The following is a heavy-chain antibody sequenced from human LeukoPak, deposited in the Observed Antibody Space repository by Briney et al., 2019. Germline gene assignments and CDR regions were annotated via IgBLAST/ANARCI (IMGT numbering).Heavy chain of an antibody. V-gene: IGHV3-21*01. CDR2: ITSSGTYT. J-gene: IGHJ6*04. Sequence: GGSLRLSCAASGFAFSTYSMSWVRQAPGKGLEWVSSITSSGTYTYYADSVKGRFTISRDDAKNSLYPQMNSLRAEDTAMYYCARSKIIQLDSMDVWGNGTKVTVSP. CDR3: ARSKIIQLDSMDV. D-gene: IGHD5-18*01. CDR1: GFAFSTYS.